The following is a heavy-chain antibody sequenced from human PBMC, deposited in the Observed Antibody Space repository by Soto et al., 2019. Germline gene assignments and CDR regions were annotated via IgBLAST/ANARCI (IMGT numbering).Heavy chain of an antibody. Sequence: QVPLVQSGAEVKKPGASVKVSCKASGYTFTSYAMHWVRQAPGQRLEWMGWINAGNGNTKYSQKFHGRVTITRDTSASTAYMELSSLRSEDTAVYYCARASYYCSGGSCVIGLGWFDPWGQGTLVTVSS. V-gene: IGHV1-3*01. CDR2: INAGNGNT. CDR1: GYTFTSYA. D-gene: IGHD2-15*01. J-gene: IGHJ5*02. CDR3: ARASYYCSGGSCVIGLGWFDP.